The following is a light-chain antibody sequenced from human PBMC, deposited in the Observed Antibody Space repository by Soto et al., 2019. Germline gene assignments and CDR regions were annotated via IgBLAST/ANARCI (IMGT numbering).Light chain of an antibody. Sequence: DIQLTQSPSFLSASVGDRVTITCRASQGISSYLAWYQQKPGKAPKLLIYAASTWQRGVPSRFSGSGSGTEFTLPISSLQAEDFAADYCQQLNSYPFLTFGGGTKVEIK. V-gene: IGKV1-9*01. CDR1: QGISSY. CDR3: QQLNSYPFLT. CDR2: AAS. J-gene: IGKJ4*01.